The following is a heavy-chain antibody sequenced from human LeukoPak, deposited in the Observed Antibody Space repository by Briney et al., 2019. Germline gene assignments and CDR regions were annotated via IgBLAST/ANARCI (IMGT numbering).Heavy chain of an antibody. V-gene: IGHV4-59*01. CDR2: IYYSGST. Sequence: SETLSLTCTVSGGFISSYYWSWIRQPPGKGLEWIGYIYYSGSTNYNPSLKSRVTISVDTSKNQFSLKLSSVTAADTAVYYCARVSTGYDYRFDYWGQGTLVTVSS. D-gene: IGHD5-12*01. J-gene: IGHJ4*02. CDR1: GGFISSYY. CDR3: ARVSTGYDYRFDY.